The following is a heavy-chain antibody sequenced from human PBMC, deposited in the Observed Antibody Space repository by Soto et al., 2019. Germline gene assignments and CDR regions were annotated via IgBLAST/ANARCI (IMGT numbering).Heavy chain of an antibody. CDR1: GDSIGSYY. V-gene: IGHV4-59*01. J-gene: IGHJ5*02. CDR3: ARVVDYDILTGYYRGSGWFDP. D-gene: IGHD3-9*01. CDR2: IFHSGST. Sequence: QVQLQESGPGLVKPSETLSLTCSVSGDSIGSYYWSWIRQPPGKGLEWIGYIFHSGSTNQNPSFQNPLTISVDTAKNQFSLSLSSVTAADTAVYYCARVVDYDILTGYYRGSGWFDPWGQGTLVIVSS.